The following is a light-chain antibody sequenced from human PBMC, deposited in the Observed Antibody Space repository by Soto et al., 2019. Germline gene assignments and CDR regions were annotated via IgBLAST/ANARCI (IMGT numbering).Light chain of an antibody. CDR3: QQLNSYPIT. CDR1: QAIASY. CDR2: AAS. Sequence: DIQLTQSPSFLSASVGDRVTITCRASQAIASYLVWYQQKPGKAPKLLIYAASTLQSGVPSRFSGSGSGTEFTLTISSLQPEDFATYYCQQLNSYPITFGPGTKVDIK. J-gene: IGKJ3*01. V-gene: IGKV1-9*01.